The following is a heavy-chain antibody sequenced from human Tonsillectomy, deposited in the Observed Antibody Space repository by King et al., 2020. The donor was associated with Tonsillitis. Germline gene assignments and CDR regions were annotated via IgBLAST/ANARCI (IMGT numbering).Heavy chain of an antibody. J-gene: IGHJ4*02. Sequence: VQLQQWGAGLLKPSETLSLTCAVYGGSFSGYYWSWIRQPPGKGLEWIGEINHNGRTNYNPSLKSRVTVSVDTSKNQFSLKLSSVTAADTAVYYCARRETNGSGSVDYWGQGTLVTVSS. D-gene: IGHD3-10*01. CDR2: INHNGRT. CDR3: ARRETNGSGSVDY. CDR1: GGSFSGYY. V-gene: IGHV4-34*01.